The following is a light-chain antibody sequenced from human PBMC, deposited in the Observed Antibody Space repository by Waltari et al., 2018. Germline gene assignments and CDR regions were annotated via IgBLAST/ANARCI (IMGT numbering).Light chain of an antibody. CDR1: QNVRNF. CDR2: DTS. J-gene: IGKJ4*01. CDR3: QQRNNWPLT. V-gene: IGKV3-11*01. Sequence: DTVLTQSPATLSLSPGARATLSCQASQNVRNFLAWYQQKPGQAPRLLIYDTSNRATGIPARFSGSGFGTDFTLTITSLEPEDFAVYYCQQRNNWPLTFGGGTKVEIK.